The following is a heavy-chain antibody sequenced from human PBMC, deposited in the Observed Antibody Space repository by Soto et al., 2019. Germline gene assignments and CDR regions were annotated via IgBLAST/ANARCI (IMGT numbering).Heavy chain of an antibody. Sequence: QVQLQQWGAGLLKPSETLSLTCAVYGGSFSGYYWSWIRQPPGKGLEWIGQINHSGSTNYNPSLKSRVTISVDTSKNQFSLKLSSVTAADTAVYYCARGRPNPYYYYSYYGMDVWGQGSTVTVSS. D-gene: IGHD1-26*01. CDR3: ARGRPNPYYYYSYYGMDV. CDR1: GGSFSGYY. J-gene: IGHJ6*02. V-gene: IGHV4-34*01. CDR2: INHSGST.